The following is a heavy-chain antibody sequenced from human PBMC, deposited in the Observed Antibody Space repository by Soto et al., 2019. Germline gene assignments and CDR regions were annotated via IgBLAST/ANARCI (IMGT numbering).Heavy chain of an antibody. V-gene: IGHV1-2*04. CDR1: GYTFTGYY. Sequence: QVQLVQSGAEVKKPGASVKVSCKASGYTFTGYYMHWVRQAPGQGLEWMGWINPNSGGTNYAQNSQGLVTMTRATSISTPYMELSRLRSDDTAVYYCARDLQGDFDYWCQGTLVTVS. CDR2: INPNSGGT. J-gene: IGHJ4*02. CDR3: ARDLQGDFDY.